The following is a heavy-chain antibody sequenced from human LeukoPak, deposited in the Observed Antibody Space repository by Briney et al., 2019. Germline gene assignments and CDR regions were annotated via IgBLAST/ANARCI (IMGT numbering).Heavy chain of an antibody. V-gene: IGHV3-7*01. CDR1: GFTFSSYW. CDR3: AAQEIPYYYYGMDV. Sequence: GGSLRLSCAASGFTFSSYWVSWVRQAPGKGLEWVANIKQDGSEKYYVDSVKGRFTISRDNAKNSLYLQMNSLRAEDTAVYYCAAQEIPYYYYGMDVWGQGTTVTVSS. CDR2: IKQDGSEK. J-gene: IGHJ6*02.